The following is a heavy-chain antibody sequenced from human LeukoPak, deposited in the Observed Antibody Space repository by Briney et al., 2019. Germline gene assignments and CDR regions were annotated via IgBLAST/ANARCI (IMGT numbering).Heavy chain of an antibody. CDR1: GGSISSGSYY. CDR2: IYYSRST. J-gene: IGHJ4*02. D-gene: IGHD2-2*01. CDR3: ARIVPASLRAFGFEDY. V-gene: IGHV4-39*07. Sequence: PSETLSLTCTVSGGSISSGSYYWSWIRQPAGKGLEWIGSIYYSRSTYYNPSLKSRVTISVDTSKNQFSLRLSSVTAADTAVYYCARIVPASLRAFGFEDYWGQGTLVTVSS.